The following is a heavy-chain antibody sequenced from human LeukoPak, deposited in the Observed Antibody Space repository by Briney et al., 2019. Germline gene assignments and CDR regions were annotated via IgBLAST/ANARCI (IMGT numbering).Heavy chain of an antibody. CDR3: ARARDYGGNAIFFDY. CDR1: GFTFDDYG. J-gene: IGHJ4*02. Sequence: RSGGSLRLSCAASGFTFDDYGMSWVRQVPGKGLEWVSGISWNGGSTDYADSVKDRFTVSRDNAKSSLLLQMNSLRAEDTALYYCARARDYGGNAIFFDYWGQGTLATVSS. V-gene: IGHV3-20*04. CDR2: ISWNGGST. D-gene: IGHD4-23*01.